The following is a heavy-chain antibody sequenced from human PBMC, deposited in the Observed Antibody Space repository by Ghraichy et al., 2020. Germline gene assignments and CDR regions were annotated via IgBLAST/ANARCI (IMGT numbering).Heavy chain of an antibody. CDR3: AKMAGHPHYDYYMDV. D-gene: IGHD6-19*01. V-gene: IGHV3-23*01. CDR1: GFTFSSFA. J-gene: IGHJ6*03. Sequence: GGSLRLSCAASGFTFSSFAMSWVRQAPGKGLEWVSATIDTGANTFYADSVKGRFTISRDNSKNTLYLQMNSLRGEDTAVYYCAKMAGHPHYDYYMDVWGKGTPVTVSS. CDR2: TIDTGANT.